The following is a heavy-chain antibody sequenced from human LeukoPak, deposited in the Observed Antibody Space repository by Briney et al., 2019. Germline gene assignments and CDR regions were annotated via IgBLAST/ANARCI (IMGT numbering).Heavy chain of an antibody. V-gene: IGHV1-2*04. Sequence: ASVKVSCKASGYTFTGYYMHWWRQAPGQGLEGMGWINPNSGGTDYAQKFQGWVTMTRDTSISTAYMEMSRLRSDDTAVYYCARGGFTFGGVISGEGLNWFDPWGQGTLVTVSS. J-gene: IGHJ5*02. CDR3: ARGGFTFGGVISGEGLNWFDP. D-gene: IGHD3-16*01. CDR1: GYTFTGYY. CDR2: INPNSGGT.